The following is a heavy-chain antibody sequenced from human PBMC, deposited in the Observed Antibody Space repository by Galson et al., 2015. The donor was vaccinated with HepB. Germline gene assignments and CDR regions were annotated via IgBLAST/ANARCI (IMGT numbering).Heavy chain of an antibody. V-gene: IGHV1-18*01. CDR2: ISAYNGNT. CDR1: GYTFTSYG. J-gene: IGHJ6*03. Sequence: SVKVSCKASGYTFTSYGISWVRQAPGQGLEWMGWISAYNGNTNYAQKLQGRVTMTTDTSTSTAYMELRSLRSDDTAAYHCARVMYSSSWSPPYYYYYYMDVWGKGTTVTVSS. D-gene: IGHD6-13*01. CDR3: ARVMYSSSWSPPYYYYYYMDV.